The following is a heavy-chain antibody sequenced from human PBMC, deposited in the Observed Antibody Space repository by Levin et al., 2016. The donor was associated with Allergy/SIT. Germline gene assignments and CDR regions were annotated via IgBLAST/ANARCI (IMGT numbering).Heavy chain of an antibody. D-gene: IGHD6-13*01. CDR2: ISSSGSTI. J-gene: IGHJ4*02. Sequence: RQAPGKGLEWVSYISSSGSTIYYADSVKGRFTISRDNAKNSLYLQMNSLRAEDTAVYYCARDLLMAAAGKDYWGQGTLVTVSS. CDR3: ARDLLMAAAGKDY. V-gene: IGHV3-11*01.